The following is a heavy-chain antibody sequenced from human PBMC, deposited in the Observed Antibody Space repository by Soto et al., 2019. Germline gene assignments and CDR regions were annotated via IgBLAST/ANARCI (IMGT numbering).Heavy chain of an antibody. D-gene: IGHD5-12*01. CDR1: GFTFSSYS. CDR3: ASGIVATRAFDP. J-gene: IGHJ5*02. CDR2: ISSSSSYI. Sequence: GGSLRLSCAASGFTFSSYSMNWVRQAPRKGLEWVSSISSSSSYIYYADSVKGRFTISRDNAKNSLYLQMNSLRAEDTAVYYCASGIVATRAFDPWGQGTLVTVSS. V-gene: IGHV3-21*01.